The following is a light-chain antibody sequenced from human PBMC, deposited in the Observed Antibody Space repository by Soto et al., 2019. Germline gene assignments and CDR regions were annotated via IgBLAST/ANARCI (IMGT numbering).Light chain of an antibody. J-gene: IGLJ3*02. V-gene: IGLV2-8*01. CDR1: SSDVGAYKY. CDR3: TSYVGNDIWV. CDR2: EDT. Sequence: QSALTQPPSASGSPGQSVTISCTGTSSDVGAYKYVSWYQQYPGKAPKLMIYEDTKRPSGVPDRFSGSKSGNTASLTVSGLQDEDEADYYCTSYVGNDIWVFGGGTKLTVL.